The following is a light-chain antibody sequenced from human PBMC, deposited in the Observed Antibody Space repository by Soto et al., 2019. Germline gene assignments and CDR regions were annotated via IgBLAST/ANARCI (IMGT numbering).Light chain of an antibody. CDR1: QSISSW. CDR2: DAS. Sequence: DVNMTQSPSTLTASVGDRVTITCRASQSISSWLAWYQQKPGKAPKLLIYDASSLESGVPSRFSGSGSGTEFTLTISGLQPDDFATYYCQQYNSYSWTFGQGTKVDI. CDR3: QQYNSYSWT. J-gene: IGKJ1*01. V-gene: IGKV1-5*01.